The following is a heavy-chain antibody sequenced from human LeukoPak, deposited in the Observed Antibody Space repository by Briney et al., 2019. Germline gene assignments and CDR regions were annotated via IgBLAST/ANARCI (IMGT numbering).Heavy chain of an antibody. V-gene: IGHV3-23*01. CDR3: AKGSYYDSSGSFYFDY. D-gene: IGHD3-22*01. Sequence: GGSLRLSCAASGFTFSTYGMHWVRQAPGKGLEWVSGISGSGDNTYYADSVKGRFTISRDNSKNTLYVQVNSLGTEDTAAYYCAKGSYYDSSGSFYFDYWGQGTLVTVSS. CDR1: GFTFSTYG. J-gene: IGHJ4*02. CDR2: ISGSGDNT.